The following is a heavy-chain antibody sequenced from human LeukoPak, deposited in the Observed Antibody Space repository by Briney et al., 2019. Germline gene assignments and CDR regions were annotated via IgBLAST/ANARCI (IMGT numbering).Heavy chain of an antibody. Sequence: PSETLSLTCTVSGGSISTSNYYWGWIRQSPGKGLEWIGEINHSGSTNYNPPLKSRVTISVDTSKNQFSLKLSSVTAADTAVYYCATTYYDFWSGYYTGAYYFDYWGQGTLVTVSS. V-gene: IGHV4-39*07. CDR2: INHSGST. D-gene: IGHD3-3*01. CDR1: GGSISTSNYY. J-gene: IGHJ4*02. CDR3: ATTYYDFWSGYYTGAYYFDY.